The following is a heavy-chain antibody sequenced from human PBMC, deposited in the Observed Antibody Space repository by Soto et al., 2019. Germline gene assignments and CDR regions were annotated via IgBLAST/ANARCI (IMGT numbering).Heavy chain of an antibody. CDR3: ARVQGILGFEY. Sequence: WRSLRLSCLASVFTCSGPWMSWFRQAPGKELEWVANINEDGSATYYVDSLKGRIIISRDNAKISLYMQMNSLSADYTAVYYCARVQGILGFEYWGQGALVTVSS. CDR1: VFTCSGPW. J-gene: IGHJ4*02. CDR2: INEDGSAT. D-gene: IGHD3-10*01. V-gene: IGHV3-7*01.